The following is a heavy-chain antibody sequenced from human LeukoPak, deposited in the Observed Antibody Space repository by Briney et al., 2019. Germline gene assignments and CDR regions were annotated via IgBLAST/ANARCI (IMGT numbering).Heavy chain of an antibody. V-gene: IGHV3-13*01. CDR2: IGTVGDT. J-gene: IGHJ2*01. CDR3: AREGLSSVWFDWYFDL. CDR1: GFTFSTYD. Sequence: PGGSLRLSCEASGFTFSTYDMHWVRQPTGRGLEWVSAIGTVGDTYYPGSVKGRFTISRENAKNSLYLQMDSLTAGDTAVYYCAREGLSSVWFDWYFDLWGRGTLVTVSS. D-gene: IGHD6-19*01.